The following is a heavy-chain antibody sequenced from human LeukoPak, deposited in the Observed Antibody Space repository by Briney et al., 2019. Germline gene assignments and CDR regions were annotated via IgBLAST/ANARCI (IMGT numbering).Heavy chain of an antibody. V-gene: IGHV3-30*02. CDR2: IRYDGSNK. CDR1: GFTFSSYG. J-gene: IGHJ4*02. CDR3: AKDNLYGLWPLDY. Sequence: VGSLRLSCAASGFTFSSYGMHWVRQAPGKGLEGVAFIRYDGSNKYYADSVKGRFTISRDNSKNTLYLQMNSLRAEDTAVYYCAKDNLYGLWPLDYWGQGTLVTVSS. D-gene: IGHD2-2*02.